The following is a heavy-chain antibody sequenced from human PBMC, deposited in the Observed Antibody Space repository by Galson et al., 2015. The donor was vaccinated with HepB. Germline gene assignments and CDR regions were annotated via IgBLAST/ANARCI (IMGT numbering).Heavy chain of an antibody. J-gene: IGHJ3*02. D-gene: IGHD3-10*01. CDR1: GGTFSSYT. Sequence: SVKVSCKASGGTFSSYTISWVRQAPGQGLEWMGRIIPILGIANYAQKFQGRVTITADKSTSTAYMELSSLRSEDTAVYYCAREYGSGSYYASDIWGQGTMVTVSS. V-gene: IGHV1-69*04. CDR3: AREYGSGSYYASDI. CDR2: IIPILGIA.